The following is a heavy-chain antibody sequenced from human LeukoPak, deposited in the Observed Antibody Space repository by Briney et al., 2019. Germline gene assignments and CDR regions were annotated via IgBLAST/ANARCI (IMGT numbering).Heavy chain of an antibody. CDR3: ARARGRGDV. V-gene: IGHV3-21*01. D-gene: IGHD6-25*01. CDR2: ISSSGSYI. J-gene: IGHJ6*04. Sequence: GGSLRLSCAASGFTFSSYSMNWVRQAPGKGLEWVSSISSSGSYINYADSVKGRFTISRDNAKNSLYLQMNSLRAEDTAIYYCARARGRGDVWGKGTTVTISS. CDR1: GFTFSSYS.